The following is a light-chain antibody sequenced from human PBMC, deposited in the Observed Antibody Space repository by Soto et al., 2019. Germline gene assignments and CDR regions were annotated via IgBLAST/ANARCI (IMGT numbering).Light chain of an antibody. J-gene: IGLJ3*02. V-gene: IGLV4-69*01. CDR3: QTWGTGIQV. Sequence: QSVLTQSPSASASLGASVKLTCTLSSGHSSYAIAWHQQQPEKGPRYLMKLNSDGSHSKGDGIPDRFSGSSSGAERYLTISRLQYEDEADYYCQTWGTGIQVFGGGNKLTVL. CDR2: LNSDGSH. CDR1: SGHSSYA.